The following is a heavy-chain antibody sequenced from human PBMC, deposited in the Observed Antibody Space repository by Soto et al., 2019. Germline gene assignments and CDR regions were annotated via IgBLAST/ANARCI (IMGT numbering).Heavy chain of an antibody. J-gene: IGHJ4*02. Sequence: QVQLMQSGAEVKKPGASVKVSCKASGYTFTSYGISWVRQAPGQGLEWMGWISAYNGNTNYAQKLQGRVTMTTDTSTSTAYMELRSLRSDDTAVYYCAREIEDRRSAVTEFDYWGQGTLVTVSS. CDR3: AREIEDRRSAVTEFDY. CDR2: ISAYNGNT. V-gene: IGHV1-18*01. D-gene: IGHD4-17*01. CDR1: GYTFTSYG.